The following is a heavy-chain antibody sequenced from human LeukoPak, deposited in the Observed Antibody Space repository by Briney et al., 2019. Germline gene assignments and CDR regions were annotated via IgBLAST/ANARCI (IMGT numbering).Heavy chain of an antibody. CDR3: ARSYSGYDLYPYYMDV. CDR1: GYTFTSYG. J-gene: IGHJ6*03. D-gene: IGHD5-12*01. CDR2: ISAYNGNT. V-gene: IGHV1-18*01. Sequence: ASVKVSCKASGYTFTSYGISWVRQAPGQGLEWMGWISAYNGNTNYAQKLQGRVTMTTDTSTSTAYMELRSLRSDDTAVHYCARSYSGYDLYPYYMDVWGKGTTVTVSS.